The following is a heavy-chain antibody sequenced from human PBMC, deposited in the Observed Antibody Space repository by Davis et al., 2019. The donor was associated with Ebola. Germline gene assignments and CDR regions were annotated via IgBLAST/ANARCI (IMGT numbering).Heavy chain of an antibody. Sequence: PGGSLRLSCAAPGFTFSTYAMHWVRQAPGKGLEWVAVISYDGSNKYYADSVKGRFTISRDNSKNTLYLQMNSLRAEDTAVYYCARAMIVGDWGMDVWGQGTTVTVSS. V-gene: IGHV3-30-3*01. CDR3: ARAMIVGDWGMDV. CDR2: ISYDGSNK. D-gene: IGHD3-22*01. J-gene: IGHJ6*02. CDR1: GFTFSTYA.